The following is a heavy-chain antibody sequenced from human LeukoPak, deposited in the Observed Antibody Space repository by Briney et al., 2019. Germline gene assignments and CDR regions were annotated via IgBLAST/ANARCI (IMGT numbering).Heavy chain of an antibody. V-gene: IGHV4-59*08. D-gene: IGHD2-2*01. CDR2: ISCSRTT. CDR1: GGSISSYY. Sequence: SETLSLTCTVSGGSISSYYWIWIRQPPGKGLVWIRSISCSRTTAYNPSLQSPITISEATTKNQFPLNLSSVADAATAVYYWARRLGSSSTGFDYWGQGTLVTVSS. J-gene: IGHJ4*02. CDR3: ARRLGSSSTGFDY.